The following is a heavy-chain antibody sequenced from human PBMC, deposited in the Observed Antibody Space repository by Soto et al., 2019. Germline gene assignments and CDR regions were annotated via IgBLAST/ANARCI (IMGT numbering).Heavy chain of an antibody. CDR2: VDWDDDK. CDR1: GFSLRTRGMC. CDR3: ARRAAYSSSYFFDY. V-gene: IGHV2-70*01. J-gene: IGHJ4*02. Sequence: SGPTLVNPTQTLTLTCTFTGFSLRTRGMCVSWIRQPPGKALEWLALVDWDDDKYYNTSLRTRLTISRDTSKNQVILTMTNMDPVDTATYYCARRAAYSSSYFFDYWGPGSLVTVSS. D-gene: IGHD6-6*01.